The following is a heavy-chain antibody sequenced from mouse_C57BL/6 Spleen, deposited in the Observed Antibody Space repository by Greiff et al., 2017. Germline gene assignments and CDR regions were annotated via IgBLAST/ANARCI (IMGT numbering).Heavy chain of an antibody. CDR2: INPYNGDT. Sequence: VQLQQSGPELVKPGDSVKISCKASGYSFTGYFMNWVMQSHGKSLEWIGRINPYNGDTFYNQKFKGKVTLTVDKSSSTAHMELRSLTSEDSAVYYCARDYYYAPYYFDYWGQGTTLTVSS. CDR3: ARDYYYAPYYFDY. V-gene: IGHV1-20*01. CDR1: GYSFTGYF. D-gene: IGHD1-1*01. J-gene: IGHJ2*01.